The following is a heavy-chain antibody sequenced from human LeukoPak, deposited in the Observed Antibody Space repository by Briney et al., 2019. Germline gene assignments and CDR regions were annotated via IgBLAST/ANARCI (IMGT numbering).Heavy chain of an antibody. CDR2: IYYSGST. D-gene: IGHD4-23*01. CDR3: ARFLTGGIYYFDY. CDR1: GGSISSGDYY. V-gene: IGHV4-30-4*08. J-gene: IGHJ4*02. Sequence: SETLSLTCTVSGGSISSGDYYWSWIRQPPGKGLDWIGYIYYSGSTYYNPSLKSRVTISVDTSKNQFSLKLSSVTAADTAVYYCARFLTGGIYYFDYWGQGTLVTVSS.